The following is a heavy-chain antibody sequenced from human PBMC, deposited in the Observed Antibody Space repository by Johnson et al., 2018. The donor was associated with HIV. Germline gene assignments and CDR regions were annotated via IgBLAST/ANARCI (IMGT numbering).Heavy chain of an antibody. CDR2: INWNGGRT. Sequence: MLLVESGGGLVKPGGSLRLSCAASGFTFDDCGMNWVRQAPGKGLEWVSGINWNGGRTGYADSVKGRFTISRDNAKNSLYLQMNSLRAEDTAVYYCAKEKPAYCGGDCYSDDAFDIWGQGTMVTVSS. V-gene: IGHV3-20*04. J-gene: IGHJ3*02. CDR1: GFTFDDCG. CDR3: AKEKPAYCGGDCYSDDAFDI. D-gene: IGHD2-21*01.